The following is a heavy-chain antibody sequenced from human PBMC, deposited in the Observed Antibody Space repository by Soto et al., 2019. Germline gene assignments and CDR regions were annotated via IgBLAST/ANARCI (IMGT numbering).Heavy chain of an antibody. D-gene: IGHD1-26*01. J-gene: IGHJ6*02. CDR1: GFTFSSYS. V-gene: IGHV3-48*02. CDR3: ARDRAGAQYGLDV. Sequence: SGXSLRLSGAASGFTFSSYSITWVHQAPGKGLEWVSYISSSSSTIYYVDSVKGRFTISRDNAKNSLYLQMNSLRDEDTAVYYCARDRAGAQYGLDVWGQGTTVTVSS. CDR2: ISSSSSTI.